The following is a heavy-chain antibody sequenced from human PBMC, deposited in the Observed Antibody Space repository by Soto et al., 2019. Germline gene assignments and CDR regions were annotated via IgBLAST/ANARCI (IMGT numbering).Heavy chain of an antibody. CDR1: GFTFTNYA. V-gene: IGHV3-23*01. Sequence: EVQLLESGGGLVQPGGSLRLSCAASGFTFTNYAMTWVRQAPGKGLEWVSISSGSGSGGSTNYADSVKGWFTISRDNSKNTLYLQMNSLRFEDTAVYYCAKDRDDYRNYDFDYWGQGILVTVSS. CDR3: AKDRDDYRNYDFDY. CDR2: SSGSGSGGST. J-gene: IGHJ4*02. D-gene: IGHD4-4*01.